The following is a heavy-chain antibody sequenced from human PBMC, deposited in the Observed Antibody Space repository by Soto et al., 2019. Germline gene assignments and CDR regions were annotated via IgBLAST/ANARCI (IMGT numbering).Heavy chain of an antibody. D-gene: IGHD2-2*02. J-gene: IGHJ3*02. CDR3: ARAPGYCNSTICYIDTFDI. CDR2: ISGYNGNT. Sequence: ASVKVSCKPSGYTFTSSGISRVRQAPGQGLEWMGWISGYNGNTNYAQKFRGRVTMTTDTSTTTAYMEVRSLRADDTAVYYCARAPGYCNSTICYIDTFDIWGQGTMVTVSS. CDR1: GYTFTSSG. V-gene: IGHV1-18*01.